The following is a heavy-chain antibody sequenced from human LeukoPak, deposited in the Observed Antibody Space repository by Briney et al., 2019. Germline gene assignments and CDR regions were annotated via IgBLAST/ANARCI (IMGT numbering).Heavy chain of an antibody. CDR3: YGYCSSTSCYHYFDY. J-gene: IGHJ4*02. CDR2: IRYDGSNK. D-gene: IGHD2-2*01. CDR1: GFTFSSYD. Sequence: PGGSLRLSCAASGFTFSSYDTHWVRQAPGKGLEWVAFIRYDGSNKYYADSVKGRFTISRDNSKNTLYLQMNSLRAEDTAVYYCYGYCSSTSCYHYFDYWGQGTLVTVSS. V-gene: IGHV3-30*02.